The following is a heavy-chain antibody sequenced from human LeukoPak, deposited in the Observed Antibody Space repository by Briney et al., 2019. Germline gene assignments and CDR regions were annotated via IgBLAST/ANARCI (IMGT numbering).Heavy chain of an antibody. Sequence: SETLSLTCTVSGGSISSYYWSWIRLPPGKGLEWIGFIYYSGSTNYSPSLKSRVTISLDTSKNQFSLKLSSVTAADTAVYYCASTEGGDRPFDFWGQGTLVTVSS. CDR2: IYYSGST. CDR3: ASTEGGDRPFDF. J-gene: IGHJ4*02. V-gene: IGHV4-59*01. D-gene: IGHD2-21*02. CDR1: GGSISSYY.